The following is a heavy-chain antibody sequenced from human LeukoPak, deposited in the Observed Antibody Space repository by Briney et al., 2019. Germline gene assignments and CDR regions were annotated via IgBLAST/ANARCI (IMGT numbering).Heavy chain of an antibody. CDR2: ISGSGGRT. J-gene: IGHJ4*02. CDR3: AKGGQDFDFWRFDY. D-gene: IGHD3-3*01. V-gene: IGHV3-23*01. Sequence: GGSLRLSCAASGFSFSVYAMSWVRQAPGKGLEWVSSISGSGGRTYYTNSVKGRFTISRENFKNTVYLEMNDLGAEDTALYYCAKGGQDFDFWRFDYWGQGNLVIVSS. CDR1: GFSFSVYA.